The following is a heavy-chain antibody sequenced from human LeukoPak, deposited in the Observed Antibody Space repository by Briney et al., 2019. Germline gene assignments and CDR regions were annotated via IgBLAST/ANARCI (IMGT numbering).Heavy chain of an antibody. Sequence: GESLKISCKGSGYSFTSYWIAWVRQMPGKGLEWMGIIYPNDSDTRYSPSFQGQVTISDDKSISTAYLQWSSLKASDTAMYYCARLPYCSGGSCPPVYFDSWGQGTLVTVSS. D-gene: IGHD2-15*01. CDR3: ARLPYCSGGSCPPVYFDS. V-gene: IGHV5-51*01. CDR2: IYPNDSDT. CDR1: GYSFTSYW. J-gene: IGHJ4*02.